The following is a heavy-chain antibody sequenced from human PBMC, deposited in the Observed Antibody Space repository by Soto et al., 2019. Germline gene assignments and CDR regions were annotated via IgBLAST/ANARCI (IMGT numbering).Heavy chain of an antibody. J-gene: IGHJ4*02. Sequence: VKVSCKASGYTFTSYDINWVRQATGQGLEWMGWMNPNSGNTGYAQKFQGRVTMTRNTSISTAYMELSSLRSEDTAVYYCEVGMTTVTTFDYWGQGTLVTVSS. CDR3: EVGMTTVTTFDY. D-gene: IGHD4-4*01. V-gene: IGHV1-8*01. CDR2: MNPNSGNT. CDR1: GYTFTSYD.